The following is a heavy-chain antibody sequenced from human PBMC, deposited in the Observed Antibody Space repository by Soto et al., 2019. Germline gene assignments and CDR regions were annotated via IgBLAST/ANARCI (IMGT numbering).Heavy chain of an antibody. V-gene: IGHV4-31*03. Sequence: SETLSLTCTVSGGSISSGGYYWSWIRQHPGKGLEWIGYIYYSGSTYYNPSLKSRVTISVDTSKNQFSLKLSSVTAADTAVYYCARDHGDYIWATRPGWFDPWGQGTLVTVSS. J-gene: IGHJ5*02. D-gene: IGHD3-16*01. CDR1: GGSISSGGYY. CDR2: IYYSGST. CDR3: ARDHGDYIWATRPGWFDP.